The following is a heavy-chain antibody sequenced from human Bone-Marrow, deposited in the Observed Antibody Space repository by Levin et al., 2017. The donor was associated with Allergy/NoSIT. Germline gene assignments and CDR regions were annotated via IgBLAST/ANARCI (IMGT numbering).Heavy chain of an antibody. CDR3: AKVGVRTSITIFGVVITYNWFDP. CDR1: GFTFSSYA. J-gene: IGHJ5*02. V-gene: IGHV3-23*01. Sequence: GGSLRLSCAASGFTFSSYAMSWVRQAPGKGLEWVSAISGSGGSTYYADSVKGRFTISRDNSKNTLYLQMNSLRAEDTAVYYCAKVGVRTSITIFGVVITYNWFDPWGQGTLVTVSS. D-gene: IGHD3-3*01. CDR2: ISGSGGST.